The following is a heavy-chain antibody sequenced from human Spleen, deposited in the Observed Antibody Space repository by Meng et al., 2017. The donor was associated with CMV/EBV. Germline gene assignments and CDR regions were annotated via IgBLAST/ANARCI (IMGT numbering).Heavy chain of an antibody. CDR1: GYTFTSYG. Sequence: QVQLVQSGAEVKKPGASVKVSCKASGYTFTSYGISWVRQAPGQGLEWMGWVSGENGETNYGQKFQDRVTVTADILTKTAYMEMRSLRSDDSAMYYCARAGAAVTTNFDFWGQGTLVTVSS. D-gene: IGHD4-17*01. CDR2: VSGENGET. V-gene: IGHV1-18*01. J-gene: IGHJ4*02. CDR3: ARAGAAVTTNFDF.